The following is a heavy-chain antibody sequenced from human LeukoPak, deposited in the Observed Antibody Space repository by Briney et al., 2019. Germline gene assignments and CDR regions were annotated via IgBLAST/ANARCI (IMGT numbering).Heavy chain of an antibody. CDR1: GFTFDDYA. CDR3: SGSYYTQNYYYYYGMDV. D-gene: IGHD3-10*01. Sequence: GGSLRLSCAASGFTFDDYAMHWVRQAPGKGLEWVSLISGDGGSTYYADSVKGRFTISRDNSKNSLYLQMNSLRTEDTALHYCSGSYYTQNYYYYYGMDVWGQGTTVTVSS. V-gene: IGHV3-43*02. J-gene: IGHJ6*02. CDR2: ISGDGGST.